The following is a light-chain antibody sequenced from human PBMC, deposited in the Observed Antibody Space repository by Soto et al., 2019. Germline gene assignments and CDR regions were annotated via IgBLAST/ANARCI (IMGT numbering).Light chain of an antibody. V-gene: IGKV3-11*01. CDR1: QSVGSY. CDR2: DAS. Sequence: DIVLTQSPATLSLSPGESATLSCRASQSVGSYLAWYQQKPGQAPRLLIYDASSRATSVPARFTGGGSGTDFPLSISSLEPGDSGVYYCQQRSNWPPVTFGQGTRLEIK. J-gene: IGKJ5*01. CDR3: QQRSNWPPVT.